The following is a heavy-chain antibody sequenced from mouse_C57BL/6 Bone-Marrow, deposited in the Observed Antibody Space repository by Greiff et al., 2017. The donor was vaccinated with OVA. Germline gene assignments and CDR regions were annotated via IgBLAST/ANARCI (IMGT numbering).Heavy chain of an antibody. D-gene: IGHD1-1*01. V-gene: IGHV1-69*01. J-gene: IGHJ3*01. CDR2: IDPSDSYT. Sequence: VQLQQPGAELVMPGASVKLSCKASGYTFTSYWMHWVKQRPGPGLEWIGEIDPSDSYTNYNQKFKGKSTLTVDKSSSTAYRQLSSLTSEDSAVYYCAREDYYGSSSWFAYWGQGTLVTVSA. CDR1: GYTFTSYW. CDR3: AREDYYGSSSWFAY.